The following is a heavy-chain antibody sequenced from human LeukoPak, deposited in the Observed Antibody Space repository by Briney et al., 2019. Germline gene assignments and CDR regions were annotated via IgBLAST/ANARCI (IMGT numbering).Heavy chain of an antibody. D-gene: IGHD1-7*01. V-gene: IGHV3-21*01. J-gene: IGHJ4*02. CDR3: ARYITGTTTIRPY. CDR2: ISSSSSYI. CDR1: GFTFSRYG. Sequence: PGESLRLSCAASGFTFSRYGMHWVRQAPGKGLEWVSSISSSSSYIYYADSVKGRFTISRDNAKNSLYLQMNSLRAEDTAVYYCARYITGTTTIRPYWGQGTLVTVSS.